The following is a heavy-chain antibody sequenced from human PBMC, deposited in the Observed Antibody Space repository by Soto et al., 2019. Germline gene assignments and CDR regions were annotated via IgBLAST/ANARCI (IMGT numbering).Heavy chain of an antibody. Sequence: GGSLRLSCAASGFTFSSYAMSWVRQAPGKGLEWVSAISGSGGSTYYADSVKGRFTISRDNSKNTLYLQMNSLRAEDTAVYYCAKTPVEYYDSSGYVDYWGKGTLVTVSS. V-gene: IGHV3-23*01. CDR1: GFTFSSYA. CDR3: AKTPVEYYDSSGYVDY. J-gene: IGHJ4*02. D-gene: IGHD3-22*01. CDR2: ISGSGGST.